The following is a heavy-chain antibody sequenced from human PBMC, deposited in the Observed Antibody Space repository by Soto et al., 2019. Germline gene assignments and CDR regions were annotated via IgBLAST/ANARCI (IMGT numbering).Heavy chain of an antibody. D-gene: IGHD2-15*01. CDR3: ARELGGSWYNWFDP. Sequence: EMQLVQSGGGLIQPGGSLRLSCAVSGFTVSSNSITWVRQAPGQGLEWVSVLHSDVSTYYVDSVKGRFVISRDNSKNTVYFQMNSLRSEDTAIYYCARELGGSWYNWFDPWGQGTLVTVSS. CDR2: LHSDVST. CDR1: GFTVSSNS. V-gene: IGHV3-53*01. J-gene: IGHJ5*02.